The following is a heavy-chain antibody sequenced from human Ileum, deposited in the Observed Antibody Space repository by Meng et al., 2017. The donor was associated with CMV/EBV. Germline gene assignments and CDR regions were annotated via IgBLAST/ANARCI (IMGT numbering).Heavy chain of an antibody. V-gene: IGHV3-74*01. CDR1: GMSFSRYW. D-gene: IGHD1-26*01. J-gene: IGHJ4*02. Sequence: EVQLVESGGGMVQPGGSLRFSCTTSGMSFSRYWMHWVRQSPGKGLQWVSHINGDGSRTSYADSVKGRLTISRDNAKNTVYLEMNSLRVEDTAMYYCIRDFGDEGSTNAFDYWGQGTLVTVAA. CDR3: IRDFGDEGSTNAFDY. CDR2: INGDGSRT.